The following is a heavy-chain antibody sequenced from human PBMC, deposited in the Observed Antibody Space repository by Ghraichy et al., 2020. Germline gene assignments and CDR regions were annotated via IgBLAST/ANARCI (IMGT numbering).Heavy chain of an antibody. J-gene: IGHJ6*02. CDR1: GFTFSSYS. D-gene: IGHD2-15*01. V-gene: IGHV3-21*01. Sequence: GGSLRLSCAASGFTFSSYSMNWVRQAPGKGLEWVSSISSSSSYIYYADSVKGRFTISRDNAKNSLYLQMNSLRAEDTAVYYCARDPCSGGSCYPVYYGMDVWGQGTTVTVSS. CDR2: ISSSSSYI. CDR3: ARDPCSGGSCYPVYYGMDV.